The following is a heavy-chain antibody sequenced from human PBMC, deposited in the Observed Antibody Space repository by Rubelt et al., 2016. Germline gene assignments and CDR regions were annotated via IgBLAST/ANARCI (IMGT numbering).Heavy chain of an antibody. CDR3: ARVFGYNRRRGRFDY. Sequence: QLQLQESGPGLVKPSETLSLTCTVSGGSISSSSYYWGWIRKPPGKGLKWIGAINHSGSTNYNPYFKRRVTISVDTSKNQFSLKLSSVTAADTAVYYCARVFGYNRRRGRFDYWGQGTLVTVSS. CDR1: GGSISSSSYY. CDR2: INHSGST. J-gene: IGHJ4*02. V-gene: IGHV4-39*07. D-gene: IGHD5-24*01.